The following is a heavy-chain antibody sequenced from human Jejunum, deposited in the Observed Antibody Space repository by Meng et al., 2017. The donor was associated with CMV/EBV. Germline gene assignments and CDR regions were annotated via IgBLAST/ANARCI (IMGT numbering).Heavy chain of an antibody. CDR3: TRGAPIVSGGNTWFGA. CDR2: IGPNKGNP. CDR1: YVFIAYS. V-gene: IGHV1-2*02. J-gene: IGHJ5*02. D-gene: IGHD3-16*02. Sequence: YVFIAYSLHCDRRAPLRQLEWMGWIGPNKGNPSYAPRFHARLTMPRKTSSTTVYKDLSGLTSADTAVYYCTRGAPIVSGGNTWFGAWGQGTLVTVSS.